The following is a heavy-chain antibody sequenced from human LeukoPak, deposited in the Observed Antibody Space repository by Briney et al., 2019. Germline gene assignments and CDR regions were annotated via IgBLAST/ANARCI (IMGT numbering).Heavy chain of an antibody. J-gene: IGHJ5*02. CDR1: GYTFTSYG. Sequence: ASVKVSCKASGYTFTSYGISWVRQAPGQGLEWMGWISAYNGNTNYAQKLQGRVTMTTDTSTSTAYMELRSLRSEDTAVYYCARDLRRITGTKWFDHWGQGTLVTVAS. V-gene: IGHV1-18*01. CDR2: ISAYNGNT. CDR3: ARDLRRITGTKWFDH. D-gene: IGHD1-20*01.